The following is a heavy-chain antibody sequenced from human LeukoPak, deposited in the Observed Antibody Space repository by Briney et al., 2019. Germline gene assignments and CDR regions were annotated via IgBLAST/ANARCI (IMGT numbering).Heavy chain of an antibody. J-gene: IGHJ4*02. V-gene: IGHV3-30*01. CDR3: ARDPLQGYGDYFDY. Sequence: GGSLRLSCAASGFTFSSFPMHWVRQAPGKGLEWVAVISYNGAVKNYAESVRGRFTISRDDSKNTLYLQMDSLRTEDTAVYYCARDPLQGYGDYFDYWGQGTLVTVS. CDR2: ISYNGAVK. D-gene: IGHD4-17*01. CDR1: GFTFSSFP.